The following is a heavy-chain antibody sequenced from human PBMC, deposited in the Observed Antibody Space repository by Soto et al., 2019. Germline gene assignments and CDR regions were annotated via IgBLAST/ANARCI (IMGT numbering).Heavy chain of an antibody. Sequence: GGSLRLSCAASGFTFSSYSMNWVRQAPRKGLEWVSSISSSSSYIYYADSVKGRFTISRDNAKNSLYLQMNSLRAEDTAVYYCARVGKDYYDSSGYYYWGQGTLVTVSS. J-gene: IGHJ4*02. CDR3: ARVGKDYYDSSGYYY. CDR1: GFTFSSYS. CDR2: ISSSSSYI. V-gene: IGHV3-21*01. D-gene: IGHD3-22*01.